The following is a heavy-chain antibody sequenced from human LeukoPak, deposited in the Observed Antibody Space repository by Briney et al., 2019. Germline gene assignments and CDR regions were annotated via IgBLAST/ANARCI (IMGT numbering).Heavy chain of an antibody. CDR2: IISTGTI. CDR3: ARVTDWNDLDY. J-gene: IGHJ4*02. CDR1: GASIRGYY. D-gene: IGHD1-1*01. V-gene: IGHV4-59*01. Sequence: SETLSLTCTVSGASIRGYYWSWIRQPPGKRLEWIGYIISTGTINYNPSLQSRVTISIDTSKNQLSLQLTSVTAADTAVYYCARVTDWNDLDYWGQGTLVTVSS.